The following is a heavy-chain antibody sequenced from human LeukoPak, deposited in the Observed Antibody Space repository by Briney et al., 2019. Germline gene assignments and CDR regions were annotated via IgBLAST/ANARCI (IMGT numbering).Heavy chain of an antibody. CDR1: GYNFFTYG. D-gene: IGHD3-22*01. CDR2: FDPEDGET. CDR3: ATVDPARSSGLRVQFDY. V-gene: IGHV1-24*01. Sequence: ASVKVSCKASGYNFFTYGITWVRQAPGQGLEWMGGFDPEDGETIYAQKFQGRVTMTEDTSTDTAYMELSSLRSEDTAVYYCATVDPARSSGLRVQFDYWGQGTLVTVSS. J-gene: IGHJ4*02.